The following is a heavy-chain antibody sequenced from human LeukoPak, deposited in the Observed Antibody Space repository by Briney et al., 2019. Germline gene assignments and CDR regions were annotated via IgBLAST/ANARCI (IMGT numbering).Heavy chain of an antibody. V-gene: IGHV3-23*01. CDR3: AKGRCSGGSCYGRGFDY. Sequence: GGSLRLSCAASGFTFDTYAMSWVRQAPGKGLEWVSGLSGSGGSTYYADSVKGRYTISRDNAKNTLYLQMNSLRAEDTAVYYCAKGRCSGGSCYGRGFDYWGQGTLVTVSS. CDR1: GFTFDTYA. CDR2: LSGSGGST. J-gene: IGHJ4*02. D-gene: IGHD2-15*01.